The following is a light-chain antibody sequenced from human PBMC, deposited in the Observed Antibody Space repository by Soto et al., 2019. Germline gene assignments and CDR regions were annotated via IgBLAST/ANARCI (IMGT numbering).Light chain of an antibody. V-gene: IGLV2-8*01. J-gene: IGLJ3*02. Sequence: QSALTQPPSASGSPGQSVTISCTGTSSDVGGYNYVSWYQQHPGKAPKLMIYEVSKRPSGVPDRFSGSKSGNTASLTVSGLQAEDEADYYCSSYAGSSNWAFGGGTQLTVL. CDR1: SSDVGGYNY. CDR2: EVS. CDR3: SSYAGSSNWA.